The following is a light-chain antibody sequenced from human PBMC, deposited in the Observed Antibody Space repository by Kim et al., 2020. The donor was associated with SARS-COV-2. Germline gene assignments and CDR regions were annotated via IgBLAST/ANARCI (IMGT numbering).Light chain of an antibody. CDR3: YSTDSSGNHWV. V-gene: IGLV3-10*01. CDR2: EDS. CDR1: ALPKKY. Sequence: SYELTQPPSVSVSPGQTARITCSGDALPKKYASWYQQKSGQAPVLVIYEDSKRPSGIPERFSGSSSGTMATLTISGAQVEDEADYYCYSTDSSGNHWVFG. J-gene: IGLJ3*02.